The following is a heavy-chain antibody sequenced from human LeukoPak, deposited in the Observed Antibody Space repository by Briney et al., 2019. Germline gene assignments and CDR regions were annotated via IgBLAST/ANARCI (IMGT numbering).Heavy chain of an antibody. D-gene: IGHD1-26*01. CDR3: ATGGSYSTVDAFDI. V-gene: IGHV1-24*01. Sequence: ASVKVSCKVSGYTLTELSMHWVRQAPGKGLEWMGGFDPEDGETIYAQKFQGRVTMTEDTSTGTAYMELSSLRSEDTAVYYCATGGSYSTVDAFDIWGQGTMVTVSS. CDR1: GYTLTELS. J-gene: IGHJ3*02. CDR2: FDPEDGET.